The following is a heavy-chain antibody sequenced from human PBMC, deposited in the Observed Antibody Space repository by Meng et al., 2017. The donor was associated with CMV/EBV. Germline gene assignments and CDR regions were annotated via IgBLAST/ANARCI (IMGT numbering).Heavy chain of an antibody. CDR1: GYTFTSYY. CDR2: INPSGGST. CDR3: ATHPKGAAGTVDY. J-gene: IGHJ4*02. Sequence: ASVKVSCKASGYTFTSYYMHWVRQAPGQGLEWMGIINPSGGSTSYAQKFQGRVTMTRDTSTSAVYMELSSLRSEDTAVYYCATHPKGAAGTVDYWGQGTLVTVSS. V-gene: IGHV1-46*01. D-gene: IGHD6-13*01.